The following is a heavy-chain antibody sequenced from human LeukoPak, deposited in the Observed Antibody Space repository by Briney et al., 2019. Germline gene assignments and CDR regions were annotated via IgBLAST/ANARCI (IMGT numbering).Heavy chain of an antibody. J-gene: IGHJ4*02. CDR1: GFTFNSYD. D-gene: IGHD6-19*01. CDR2: IRTAGDT. Sequence: GGSLRLSCAASGFTFNSYDMHWVRQPTGKGLEWVSGIRTAGDTYYSDPVKGRFTISRESVKNSLYLQMNSLRVGDTAIYYCTRVVRDASGWYHFDYWGQGMLVTVSS. CDR3: TRVVRDASGWYHFDY. V-gene: IGHV3-13*04.